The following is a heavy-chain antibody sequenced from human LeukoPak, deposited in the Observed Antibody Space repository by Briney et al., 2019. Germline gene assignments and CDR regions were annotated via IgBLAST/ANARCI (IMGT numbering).Heavy chain of an antibody. D-gene: IGHD1-26*01. Sequence: GGSLRLSCAASGLTFSSYTMNWVRQAPGRGLEWVSSITSSSSYIYYADSVKGRFTISRDNAKNSLYLQMNSLRAEDTAVYYCAKDPMGATGYWGQGTLVTVSS. V-gene: IGHV3-21*04. CDR3: AKDPMGATGY. J-gene: IGHJ4*02. CDR2: ITSSSSYI. CDR1: GLTFSSYT.